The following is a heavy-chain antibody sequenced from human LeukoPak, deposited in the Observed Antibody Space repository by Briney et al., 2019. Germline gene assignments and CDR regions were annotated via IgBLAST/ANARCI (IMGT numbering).Heavy chain of an antibody. Sequence: GGSLRLSCAASGFTFSSYSMNWVRQAPGKGLEWVANIKQDGGEKYYVDSVKGRFTISRDNAKNSLYLQMNSLRAEDTAVYYCAREGPPAMVTPMLSWGQGTLVTVSS. V-gene: IGHV3-7*01. CDR1: GFTFSSYS. J-gene: IGHJ4*02. CDR3: AREGPPAMVTPMLS. CDR2: IKQDGGEK. D-gene: IGHD5-18*01.